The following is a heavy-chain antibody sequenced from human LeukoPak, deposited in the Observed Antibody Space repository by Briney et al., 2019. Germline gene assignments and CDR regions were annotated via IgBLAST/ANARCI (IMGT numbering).Heavy chain of an antibody. CDR3: ASSGSYRFDY. CDR1: GFTFSSYS. D-gene: IGHD1-26*01. CDR2: ITASGTAM. Sequence: GGSLRLSCAASGFTFSSYSMNWVRQASGKGLEWVSHITASGTAMFYADSVKGRFTISRDNAKNSLYLQMNSLRDEDTAVYYCASSGSYRFDYRGQGTLVTVSS. V-gene: IGHV3-48*02. J-gene: IGHJ4*02.